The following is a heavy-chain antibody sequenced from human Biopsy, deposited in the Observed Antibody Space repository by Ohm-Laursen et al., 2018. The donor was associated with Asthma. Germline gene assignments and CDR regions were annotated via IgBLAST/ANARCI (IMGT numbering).Heavy chain of an antibody. CDR1: GGYIDSHDWS. V-gene: IGHV4-30-4*01. Sequence: SQTLSLTCTVSGGYIDSHDWSWCWIRQSPGKVLQWLGYAHFSGSTHYNPSLDRRIRMSVDTSKSQVSLSLTSVSAADTAVYFCARVRRYGDIFFGMDVWGQGTTVTVSS. D-gene: IGHD4-17*01. CDR2: AHFSGST. J-gene: IGHJ6*01. CDR3: ARVRRYGDIFFGMDV.